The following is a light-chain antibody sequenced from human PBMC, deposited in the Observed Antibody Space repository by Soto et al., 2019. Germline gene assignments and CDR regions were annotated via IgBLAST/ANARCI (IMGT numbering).Light chain of an antibody. Sequence: SVLTQSPGTLSLSPGERATLSCRAIQRFSNNYLAWYQQKPGQAPRLLIYGASNRATGIPDRSSGSGSGTDFTLTISRLEPEDFAVYYCQQYGSSGTFGQGTKVDIK. CDR3: QQYGSSGT. J-gene: IGKJ1*01. V-gene: IGKV3-20*01. CDR1: QRFSNNY. CDR2: GAS.